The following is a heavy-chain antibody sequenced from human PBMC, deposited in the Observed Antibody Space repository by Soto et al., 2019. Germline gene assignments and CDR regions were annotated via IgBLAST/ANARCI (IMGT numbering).Heavy chain of an antibody. J-gene: IGHJ4*02. CDR1: GFSFGSYA. CDR3: AKDKQGGTYFSGLDY. CDR2: ITRNSGNK. Sequence: GGSLRLSCAASGFSFGSYAVHWVRQLPGKGLEWVSGITRNSGNKAYADSVKGRFIVSRDDAKNSLYLQMNSLRPEDTALYYCAKDKQGGTYFSGLDYWGQGTLVTVPS. V-gene: IGHV3-9*01. D-gene: IGHD1-26*01.